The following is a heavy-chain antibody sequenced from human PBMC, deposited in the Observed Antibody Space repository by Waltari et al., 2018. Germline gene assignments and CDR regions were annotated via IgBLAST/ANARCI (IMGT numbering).Heavy chain of an antibody. CDR1: GFPFSSYA. D-gene: IGHD6-19*01. CDR3: AKDRSIGVAGTGDY. J-gene: IGHJ4*02. V-gene: IGHV3-23*04. CDR2: ISCTGGST. Sequence: EVQLVESGGGLVQPGGSLRLSCAASGFPFSSYAMSWVRQAPGKGLEWVSAISCTGGSTYYVDSVKGRFNISRDNSKNTVYLQMNSLRAEDTALYYCAKDRSIGVAGTGDYWGQGTLVSVSS.